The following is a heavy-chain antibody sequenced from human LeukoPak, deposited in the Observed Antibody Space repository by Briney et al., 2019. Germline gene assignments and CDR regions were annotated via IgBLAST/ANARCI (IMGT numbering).Heavy chain of an antibody. D-gene: IGHD2-2*01. J-gene: IGHJ6*02. CDR2: IIPIFGTA. V-gene: IGHV1-69*13. CDR3: ARVPSEDYYYGMDV. Sequence: GASVKVSCKASGGTFISYAISWVRQAPGQGLEWMGGIIPIFGTANYAQKFQGRVTITADESTSTAYMELSSLRSEDTAVYYCARVPSEDYYYGMDVWGQGTTVTVSS. CDR1: GGTFISYA.